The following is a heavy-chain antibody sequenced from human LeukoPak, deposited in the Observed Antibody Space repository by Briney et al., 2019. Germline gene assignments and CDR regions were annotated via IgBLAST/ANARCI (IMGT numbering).Heavy chain of an antibody. CDR2: INPNSGGT. Sequence: ASVKVSCKASGYTFTGYYMHWVRQAPGQGLEWMGWINPNSGGTNYAQKFQGRVTMTRDTSISTAYMELSRLRSDDTAVYYCARDETSSGYYRWVYFDYWGQGTLVTVSS. V-gene: IGHV1-2*02. CDR1: GYTFTGYY. D-gene: IGHD3-22*01. J-gene: IGHJ4*02. CDR3: ARDETSSGYYRWVYFDY.